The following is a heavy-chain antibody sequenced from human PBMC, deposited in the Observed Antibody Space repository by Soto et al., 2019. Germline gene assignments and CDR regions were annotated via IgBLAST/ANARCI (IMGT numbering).Heavy chain of an antibody. CDR2: ISDDGSNK. CDR1: GFTFSSYG. D-gene: IGHD3-16*02. Sequence: QVQLVESGGGVVRPGRSIRLACAATGFTFSSYGMHWVRQAPGKGLEWVAVISDDGSNKYYADSVKGRFSISRDNSKNTLYLQLNTLRADDTAVYHCARPRQSFYYCFAMDVWGQGTTVTVSS. J-gene: IGHJ6*02. V-gene: IGHV3-30*03. CDR3: ARPRQSFYYCFAMDV.